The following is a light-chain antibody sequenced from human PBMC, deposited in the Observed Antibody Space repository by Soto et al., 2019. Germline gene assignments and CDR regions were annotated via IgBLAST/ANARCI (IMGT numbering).Light chain of an antibody. CDR3: QQYGSSGT. V-gene: IGKV3-20*01. CDR1: QSVAANY. J-gene: IGKJ1*01. CDR2: DAS. Sequence: VLLTQSQGTLSLSQAERATLYCTASQSVAANYLAWYQQKPGQAPRLLIYDASTRATGIPARFSGSGSGTDFTLTINSLEPEDFAVYYCQQYGSSGTFGQGTKVDIK.